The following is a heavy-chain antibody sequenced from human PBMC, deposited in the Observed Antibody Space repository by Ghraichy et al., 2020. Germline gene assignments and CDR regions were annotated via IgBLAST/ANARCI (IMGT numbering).Heavy chain of an antibody. D-gene: IGHD2-2*01. CDR2: TYYRSKWYN. V-gene: IGHV6-1*01. Sequence: SQTLSLTCAISGDSVSSNSAAWNWIRQSPSRGLEWLGRTYYRSKWYNDYAVSVKSRITINPDTSKNQFSLQLNSVTPEDTAVYYCARDDCSSTSCYYNWFDPWVQGTLVTVSS. CDR3: ARDDCSSTSCYYNWFDP. J-gene: IGHJ5*02. CDR1: GDSVSSNSAA.